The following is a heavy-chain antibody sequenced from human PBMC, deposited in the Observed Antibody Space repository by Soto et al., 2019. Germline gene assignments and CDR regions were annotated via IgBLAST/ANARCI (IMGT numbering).Heavy chain of an antibody. D-gene: IGHD6-13*01. J-gene: IGHJ6*02. V-gene: IGHV4-61*01. CDR2: IYYSGST. Sequence: SETLSLTCTVSGGSVSSGSYYWSWIRQPPGKGLEWIGYIYYSGSTNYNPSLKSRVTISVDTSKNQFSLKLSSVTAADTAVYYCARGDVAAAGYYYYYYGMDVWGQGTTVTVSS. CDR1: GGSVSSGSYY. CDR3: ARGDVAAAGYYYYYYGMDV.